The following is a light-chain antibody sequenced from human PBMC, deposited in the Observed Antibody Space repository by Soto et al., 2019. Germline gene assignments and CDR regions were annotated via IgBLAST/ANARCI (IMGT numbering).Light chain of an antibody. CDR2: GNS. Sequence: QSVLTQPPSVSGAPGQRVTISCTGSSSNIGAGYDVHWYQQLPGTAPKLLIYGNSKRPSGVPDRFSGPKSGTSASLAITGLQAEDEADYYCQSYDSSLSGSVFGGGTQLTVL. CDR1: SSNIGAGYD. CDR3: QSYDSSLSGSV. J-gene: IGLJ2*01. V-gene: IGLV1-40*01.